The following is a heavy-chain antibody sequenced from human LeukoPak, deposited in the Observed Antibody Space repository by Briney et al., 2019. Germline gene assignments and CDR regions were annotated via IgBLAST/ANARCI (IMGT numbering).Heavy chain of an antibody. V-gene: IGHV3-64*01. CDR1: GFTFSSYA. CDR2: ISSNGGST. J-gene: IGHJ4*02. CDR3: ARVEASGYDYGAFDY. D-gene: IGHD5-12*01. Sequence: PGGSLRLSCAASGFTFSSYAMHWVRQAPGKGLEYVSAISSNGGSTYYANSVKGRFTISRDNAKNSLYLQMNSLRAEDTAVYYCARVEASGYDYGAFDYWGQGTLVTVSS.